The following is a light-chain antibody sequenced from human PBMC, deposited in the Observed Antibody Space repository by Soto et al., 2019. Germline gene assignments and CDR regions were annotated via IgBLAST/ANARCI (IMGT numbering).Light chain of an antibody. Sequence: IQTTQAPSSLSASVTDTVTITCRASQSISSYLNWYQQKPGKAPKLLIYAAPSLQSGVPSRFSGSGSGTDFTLTISSLQPEDFATYYCQQSYSTPITFGQGTRLEI. CDR3: QQSYSTPIT. V-gene: IGKV1-39*01. CDR2: AAP. J-gene: IGKJ5*01. CDR1: QSISSY.